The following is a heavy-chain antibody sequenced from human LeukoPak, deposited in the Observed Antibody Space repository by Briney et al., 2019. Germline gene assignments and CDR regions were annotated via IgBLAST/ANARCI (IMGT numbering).Heavy chain of an antibody. Sequence: SETLSLTCTVSGGSISSTAFFWSWIRQPPGKGLEWIGNISYSGSTFYNPSLKSLVTISVDTNNTQFSLKSSPVTADDTANYYCARESRITMIEGFDYWSEGTLVSVSS. CDR3: ARESRITMIEGFDY. CDR2: ISYSGST. V-gene: IGHV4-30-4*01. CDR1: GGSISSTAFF. D-gene: IGHD3-22*01. J-gene: IGHJ4*02.